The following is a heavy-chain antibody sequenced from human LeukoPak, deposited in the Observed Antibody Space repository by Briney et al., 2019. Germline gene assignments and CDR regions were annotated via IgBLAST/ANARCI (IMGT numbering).Heavy chain of an antibody. CDR1: GYTFTGYY. V-gene: IGHV1-2*06. Sequence: GASVKVSCKASGYTFTGYYMHWVRQAPGQGLEWMGRINPNSGGTNYAQKFQGRVTMTRDTSISTAYMELSRLRSDDTAVYYCARDIHNYDSSGYYSWGQGTLVTVSS. J-gene: IGHJ4*02. CDR3: ARDIHNYDSSGYYS. D-gene: IGHD3-22*01. CDR2: INPNSGGT.